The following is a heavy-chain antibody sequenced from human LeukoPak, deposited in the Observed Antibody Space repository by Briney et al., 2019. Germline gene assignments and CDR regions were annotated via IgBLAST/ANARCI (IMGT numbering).Heavy chain of an antibody. J-gene: IGHJ4*02. V-gene: IGHV3-23*01. Sequence: GGSLRLSCGASGFTFGTHAMTWVRQAPGKGLEYVSLISGSGDITYYAHSLKDRFTISRDNSKNTRYLQMHSLRAEDTAVYYCAARPGDLAVPFDYWGQGTLVTVSS. CDR3: AARPGDLAVPFDY. CDR2: ISGSGDIT. CDR1: GFTFGTHA. D-gene: IGHD3-10*01.